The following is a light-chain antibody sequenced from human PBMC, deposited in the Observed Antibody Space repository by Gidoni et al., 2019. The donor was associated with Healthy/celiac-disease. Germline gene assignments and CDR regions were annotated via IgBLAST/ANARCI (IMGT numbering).Light chain of an antibody. J-gene: IGKJ1*01. CDR3: QQSYSTPQT. CDR2: AAS. Sequence: DIQMTQSPSSLSASVGDRVTITCRASQSISSYLNWYQQKLGKAPKLLIYAASSLQSGVPSRFSGSGSGTEFTLTISSLQPEDFATYYCQQSYSTPQTFGQGTKVEIK. V-gene: IGKV1-39*01. CDR1: QSISSY.